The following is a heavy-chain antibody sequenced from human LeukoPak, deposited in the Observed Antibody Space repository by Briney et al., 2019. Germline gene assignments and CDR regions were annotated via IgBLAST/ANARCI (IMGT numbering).Heavy chain of an antibody. CDR1: GFTFSNYN. CDR3: ARLPTVTTYGY. J-gene: IGHJ4*02. CDR2: IGSRGTYI. V-gene: IGHV3-21*01. D-gene: IGHD4-17*01. Sequence: GGSLRLSCAASGFTFSNYNMNWVCQAPGKGLEWVSAIGSRGTYIFYADSVKGRFTISRDNAKNSLYLQMNSLRTEDAAVYYCARLPTVTTYGYWGQGTLVTVSS.